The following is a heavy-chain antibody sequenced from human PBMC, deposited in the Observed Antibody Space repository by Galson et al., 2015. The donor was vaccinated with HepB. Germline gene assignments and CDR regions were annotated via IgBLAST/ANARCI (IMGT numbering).Heavy chain of an antibody. CDR1: GASIRTLDW. D-gene: IGHD5-24*01. CDR3: ARDWIRDGASYYFDY. CDR2: IYHSGDA. Sequence: ETLSLTCAVSGASIRTLDWWSWVRQSPGKRLEWIGQIYHSGDANYNPSFKSRVTMSVDTPKNQFSLKLTSVTAADTATYCCARDWIRDGASYYFDYWGQGTLVTVSS. J-gene: IGHJ4*02. V-gene: IGHV4-4*01.